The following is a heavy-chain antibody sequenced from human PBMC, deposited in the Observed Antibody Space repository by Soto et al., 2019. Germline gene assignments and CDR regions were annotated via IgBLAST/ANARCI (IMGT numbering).Heavy chain of an antibody. V-gene: IGHV1-18*01. CDR3: AIGGTLIDY. J-gene: IGHJ4*02. D-gene: IGHD3-16*01. Sequence: QVKLVQSGAAVKKPGSSVKVSCKASGYTFTNFGISWVRQAPGQGLEWMGWISAYNCNTNYSQNCQGRVTMTTDTSTSTAYMELKSLRSHDTAVYYCAIGGTLIDYWGQGTLVIVSS. CDR1: GYTFTNFG. CDR2: ISAYNCNT.